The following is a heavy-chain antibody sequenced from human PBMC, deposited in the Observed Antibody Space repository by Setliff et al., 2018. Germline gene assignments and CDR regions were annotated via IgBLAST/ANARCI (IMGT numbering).Heavy chain of an antibody. CDR3: ARRPGYSSGPFDY. J-gene: IGHJ4*02. V-gene: IGHV5-51*01. CDR2: IYPGDSDT. D-gene: IGHD6-19*01. Sequence: PGESLKISCKGSGYTFTNYWIGWVRQMPGKGLEWMGIIYPGDSDTRYSPSFQGQVTISADKSISTAYLQWSSLKASDTAMYYCARRPGYSSGPFDYWGQGTLVTVSS. CDR1: GYTFTNYW.